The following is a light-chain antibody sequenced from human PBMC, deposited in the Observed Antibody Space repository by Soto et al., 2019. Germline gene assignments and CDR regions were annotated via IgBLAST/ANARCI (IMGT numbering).Light chain of an antibody. CDR2: GAS. CDR3: QKYNNWPPLT. J-gene: IGKJ4*01. CDR1: QSVSSN. Sequence: IVMSQSLATLSVSPGARATAPCTPSQSVSSNLAWYQQKPGQAPRLLIYGASTRATGIPARFSGSGSGTEFTLTISSLQSEDSAVYSCQKYNNWPPLTFGGGTKVDIK. V-gene: IGKV3-15*01.